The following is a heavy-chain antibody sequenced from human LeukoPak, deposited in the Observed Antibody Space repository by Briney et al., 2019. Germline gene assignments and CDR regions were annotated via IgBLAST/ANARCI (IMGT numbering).Heavy chain of an antibody. Sequence: GASEKVSCKVSGYTLTELSMHWVRQAPGKGLEWMGGFDPEDGETIYAQKFQGRVTMTEDTSTDTAYMELSSLRSEDTAVYYCATSWIAADSPAFFDYWGQGTLVTVSS. CDR3: ATSWIAADSPAFFDY. J-gene: IGHJ4*02. CDR1: GYTLTELS. V-gene: IGHV1-24*01. CDR2: FDPEDGET. D-gene: IGHD6-13*01.